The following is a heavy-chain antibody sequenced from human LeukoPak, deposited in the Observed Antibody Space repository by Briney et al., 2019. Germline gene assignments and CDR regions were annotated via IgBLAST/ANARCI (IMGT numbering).Heavy chain of an antibody. J-gene: IGHJ4*02. D-gene: IGHD2-2*01. V-gene: IGHV4-38-2*01. CDR1: GYSISSGYY. CDR3: ARGSRPDIVVVPAAIGFGY. Sequence: PSETLSLTCAVSGYSISSGYYWGWIRQPPGKGLEWIGSIYHSGSTYYNPSLKSRVTISVDTSKNQFSLKLSSVTAADTAVYYCARGSRPDIVVVPAAIGFGYWGQGTLVTVSS. CDR2: IYHSGST.